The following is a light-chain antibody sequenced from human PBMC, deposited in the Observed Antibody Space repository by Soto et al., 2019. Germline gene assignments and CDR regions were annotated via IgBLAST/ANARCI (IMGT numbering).Light chain of an antibody. CDR2: NDN. CDR3: AAWDDSLNARGV. J-gene: IGLJ3*02. V-gene: IGLV1-44*01. CDR1: RSNIGSNA. Sequence: QSVLTQPPSASGTPGQRVPISWSGSRSNIGSNAVSWYQQLPGTAPKLLIYNDNQRPSGVPDRFSASKSGTSASLAISGLQSEDEADYECAAWDDSLNARGVFGGGTKLTVL.